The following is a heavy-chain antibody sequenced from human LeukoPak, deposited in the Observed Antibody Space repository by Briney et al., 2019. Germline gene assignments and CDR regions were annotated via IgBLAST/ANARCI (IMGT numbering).Heavy chain of an antibody. CDR2: IYTSGST. CDR3: ARDHFPSSGSYTNWFDP. CDR1: GGSISSGSYY. D-gene: IGHD1-26*01. J-gene: IGHJ5*02. V-gene: IGHV4-61*02. Sequence: SQTLSLTCTVSGGSISSGSYYWSWIRQPAGKGLEWIGRIYTSGSTNYNPSLKSRVTISVDASKNQFSLKLSSVTAADTAVYYCARDHFPSSGSYTNWFDPWGQGTLVTVSS.